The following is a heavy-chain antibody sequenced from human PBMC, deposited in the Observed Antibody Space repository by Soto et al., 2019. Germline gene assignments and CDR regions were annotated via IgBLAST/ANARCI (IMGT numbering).Heavy chain of an antibody. D-gene: IGHD4-17*01. CDR2: IYDSGRT. J-gene: IGHJ4*02. CDR1: GGSISSYY. V-gene: IGHV4-59*08. CDR3: ARHSGDADYHFDY. Sequence: QVQLQESGPGLVKPSETLSLTCTVPGGSISSYYWSWIRQPPGKGLEWIGYIYDSGRTNYNPSLKSRVTISVDTSKNQFSLKLSSVTAADTALYYCARHSGDADYHFDYWGQGTLVTVSS.